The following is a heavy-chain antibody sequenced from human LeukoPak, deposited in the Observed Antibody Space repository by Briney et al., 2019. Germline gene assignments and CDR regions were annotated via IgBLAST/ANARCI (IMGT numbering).Heavy chain of an antibody. CDR2: IKGDGSVQ. Sequence: GGSLRLSCTASGFPFSGYYISWVRQSPGTGLEGLANIKGDGSVQDYVDSVKGRFTISRDNAKNSLYLPMNNLRVDDTAVYYCVGQLLRAVWGKGTTVTVSS. CDR1: GFPFSGYY. J-gene: IGHJ6*03. D-gene: IGHD2-2*01. V-gene: IGHV3-7*01. CDR3: VGQLLRAV.